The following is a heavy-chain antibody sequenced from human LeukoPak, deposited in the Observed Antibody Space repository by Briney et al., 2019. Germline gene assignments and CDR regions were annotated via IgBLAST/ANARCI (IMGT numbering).Heavy chain of an antibody. V-gene: IGHV3-7*03. J-gene: IGHJ5*02. Sequence: PGGSLRLSCAASGFTFSSYWMSWVRQAPGKGLEWVANIKQDGSEKYYVDSVKGRFTISRDNAKNSLYLQMNSLRAEDTAVYYCAREVTMIVGWFDPWGQGTLVTVSS. CDR2: IKQDGSEK. CDR1: GFTFSSYW. D-gene: IGHD3-22*01. CDR3: AREVTMIVGWFDP.